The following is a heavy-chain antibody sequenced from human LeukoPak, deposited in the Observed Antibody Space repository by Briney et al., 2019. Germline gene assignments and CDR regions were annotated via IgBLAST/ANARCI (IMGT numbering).Heavy chain of an antibody. Sequence: IYYSGSTNYNPSLKSRVTISVDTSKNQFSLKLSSVTAADTAVYYCARGRRGQPVHHFDYWGQGTLVTVSS. D-gene: IGHD6-6*01. J-gene: IGHJ4*02. CDR2: IYYSGST. CDR3: ARGRRGQPVHHFDY. V-gene: IGHV4-59*09.